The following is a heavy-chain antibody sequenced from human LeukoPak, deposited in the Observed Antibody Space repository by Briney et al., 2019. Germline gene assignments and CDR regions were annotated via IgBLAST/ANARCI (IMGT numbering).Heavy chain of an antibody. V-gene: IGHV3-23*01. Sequence: GASLRLSCAASGFTFSSYAMSWVRQAPGKGLEWVSAISGSGGSTYSADSVKGRFTISRDNSKNTLYLQMNSLRAEDTAVYYCAKGVGGGGRYYFDYWGQGTLVTVSS. CDR2: ISGSGGST. D-gene: IGHD1-26*01. CDR1: GFTFSSYA. CDR3: AKGVGGGGRYYFDY. J-gene: IGHJ4*02.